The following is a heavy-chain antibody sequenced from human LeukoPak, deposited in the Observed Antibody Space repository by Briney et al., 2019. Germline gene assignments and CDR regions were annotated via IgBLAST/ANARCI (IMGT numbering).Heavy chain of an antibody. D-gene: IGHD3-3*01. V-gene: IGHV4-59*01. Sequence: ESGPGLVKPSETLSLTCTVSGGSISSYYWSWIRQPPGKGLEWIGYIYYSGSTNYNPSLKSRVTISVDTSKNQFSLKLSSVTAADTAVYYCARSLPNYDFWSDFSNWFDPWGQGTLVTVSS. CDR1: GGSISSYY. CDR3: ARSLPNYDFWSDFSNWFDP. J-gene: IGHJ5*02. CDR2: IYYSGST.